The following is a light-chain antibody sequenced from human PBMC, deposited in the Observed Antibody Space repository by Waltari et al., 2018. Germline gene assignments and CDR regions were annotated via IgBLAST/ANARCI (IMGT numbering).Light chain of an antibody. CDR3: SSYTSSSTPWV. J-gene: IGLJ3*02. CDR2: EVS. Sequence: QSALPQPASVSGSPGQSITISCTGTSSDVGGYNSVSWYQQHPGTAPKLMIFEVSNRPSGVSNRFSGSKSGNTASLTISGLQAEDESDYYCSSYTSSSTPWVFGGGTKLTVL. CDR1: SSDVGGYNS. V-gene: IGLV2-14*01.